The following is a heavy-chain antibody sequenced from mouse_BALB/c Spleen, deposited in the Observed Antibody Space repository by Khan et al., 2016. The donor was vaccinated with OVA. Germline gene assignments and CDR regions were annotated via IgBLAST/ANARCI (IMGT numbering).Heavy chain of an antibody. CDR2: INTETGEP. CDR1: GYTFTDYS. CDR3: AKRHAMDY. V-gene: IGHV9-2-1*01. J-gene: IGHJ4*01. Sequence: GEDGPELKKPGETVKISCKASGYTFTDYSMHWVKQAPGKGLKWMGWINTETGEPTYADDFKGRFAFPLKPSASTAYLQINNLKNEDTATYLYAKRHAMDYWGQGTSVTVSS.